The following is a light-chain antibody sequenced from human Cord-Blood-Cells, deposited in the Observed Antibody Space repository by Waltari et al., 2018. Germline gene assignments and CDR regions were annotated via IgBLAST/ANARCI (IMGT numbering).Light chain of an antibody. CDR1: QSVSSN. CDR2: GAS. Sequence: EIVITQSPPTLSVSPGERATLSCRASQSVSSNLAWYQQKPGQAPRLLIYGASTRATGIPARFSGSGSGTEFTLTISSLQSEDFAVYYCQQYNNWWTFGQGTKVEIK. V-gene: IGKV3-15*01. CDR3: QQYNNWWT. J-gene: IGKJ1*01.